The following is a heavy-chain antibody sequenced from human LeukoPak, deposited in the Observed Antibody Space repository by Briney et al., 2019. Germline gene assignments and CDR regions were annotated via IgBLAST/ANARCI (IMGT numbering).Heavy chain of an antibody. CDR3: ARKDFWCGLYYFDY. V-gene: IGHV3-21*01. Sequence: PGGSLRLSCAASGFTFSSYSMNWVRQAPGKGLEWVSSISSSSSYIYYADSVKGRFTISRDNAKNSLYLQMNSLRAEDTAVYYCARKDFWCGLYYFDYWGQGTLVTVPS. CDR1: GFTFSSYS. D-gene: IGHD3-3*01. CDR2: ISSSSSYI. J-gene: IGHJ4*02.